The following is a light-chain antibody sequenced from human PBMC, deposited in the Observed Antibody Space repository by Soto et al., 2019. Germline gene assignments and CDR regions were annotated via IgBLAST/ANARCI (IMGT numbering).Light chain of an antibody. CDR2: GTS. V-gene: IGKV3-20*01. J-gene: IGKJ5*01. CDR1: ERIYSAY. Sequence: EVVLTQSPGTLSLSRGERATLSCRASERIYSAYLGWYQQKPGQAPRLLIYGTSNRATGIPDTFSGSGSGTDFTLRKSRLEREDFSAPSVKKYGMSQINSGQGTRLEIK. CDR3: KKYGMSQIN.